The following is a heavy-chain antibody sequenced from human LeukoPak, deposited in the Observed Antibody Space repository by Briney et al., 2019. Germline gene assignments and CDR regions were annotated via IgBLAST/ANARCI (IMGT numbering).Heavy chain of an antibody. Sequence: GGSLKLSCAASGFTFSNAWMSWVRQAPGKGLEWVGRIKSKTDGGTTDYAAPVKGRFTISRDDSKNTLYVQMNSLKTEDTAVYYCTTGPYDYGSGTYYHWGQGTLVTVSS. CDR3: TTGPYDYGSGTYYH. D-gene: IGHD3-10*01. V-gene: IGHV3-15*01. CDR1: GFTFSNAW. J-gene: IGHJ4*02. CDR2: IKSKTDGGTT.